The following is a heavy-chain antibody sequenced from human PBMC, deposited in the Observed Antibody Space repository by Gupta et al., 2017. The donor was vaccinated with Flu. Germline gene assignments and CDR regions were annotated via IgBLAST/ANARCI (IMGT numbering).Heavy chain of an antibody. Sequence: QVQLVQSGAEVKKPGSSVKVSCKASGGTFSSYASSWVRQAPGQGLEWMGGIIPIFGTANYAQKFQGRVTITADESTSTAYMELSSLRSEDTAVYYCASGSSSWYREIRWFDPWGQGTLVTVSS. D-gene: IGHD6-13*01. CDR3: ASGSSSWYREIRWFDP. J-gene: IGHJ5*02. V-gene: IGHV1-69*01. CDR1: GGTFSSYA. CDR2: IIPIFGTA.